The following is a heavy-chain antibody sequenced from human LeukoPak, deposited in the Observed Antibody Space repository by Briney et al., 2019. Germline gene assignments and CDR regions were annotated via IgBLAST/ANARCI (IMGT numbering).Heavy chain of an antibody. J-gene: IGHJ4*02. CDR3: AHKTSLADLFDY. CDR1: GCALATLGGG. V-gene: IGHV2-5*01. CDR2: ISWYDDD. D-gene: IGHD6-6*01. Sequence: SGPTLFNPTRTLTLTCTVSGCALATLGGGVGWVRQPPGKGLEWLALISWYDDDRYTPTLNSRLTITKDTSRNQVALTMTNMDPVDTATYFCAHKTSLADLFDYWGQGILVTVSS.